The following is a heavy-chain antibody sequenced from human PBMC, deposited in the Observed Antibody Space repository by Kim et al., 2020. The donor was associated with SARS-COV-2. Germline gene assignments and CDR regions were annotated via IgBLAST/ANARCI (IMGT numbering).Heavy chain of an antibody. J-gene: IGHJ6*02. V-gene: IGHV3-33*01. CDR3: ARAAYSSSSRYYYYGMDV. CDR1: GFTFSSYG. CDR2: IWYDGSNK. Sequence: GGSLRLSCAASGFTFSSYGMHWVRQAPGKGLEWVAVIWYDGSNKYYADSVKGRFTISRDNSKNTLYLQMNSLRAEDTAVYYCARAAYSSSSRYYYYGMDVWGQGTTFTVSS. D-gene: IGHD6-6*01.